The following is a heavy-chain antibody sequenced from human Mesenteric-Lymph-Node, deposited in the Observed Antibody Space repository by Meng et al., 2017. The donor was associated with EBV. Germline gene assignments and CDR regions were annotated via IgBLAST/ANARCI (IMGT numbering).Heavy chain of an antibody. V-gene: IGHV4-39*07. J-gene: IGHJ5*01. CDR1: GGSISSSSDF. CDR2: IHYSGST. CDR3: ARDALGGYTSGWFDY. D-gene: IGHD5-12*01. Sequence: PPPLDRGPGLVKPSETLCPTCTVSGGSISSSSDFWGWIRQPPGKGMEWIGTIHYSGSTYYNPSLKSRVTISVDTSKNQFSLTLSSVTAADTAVYFCARDALGGYTSGWFDYWGQGTLVTVSS.